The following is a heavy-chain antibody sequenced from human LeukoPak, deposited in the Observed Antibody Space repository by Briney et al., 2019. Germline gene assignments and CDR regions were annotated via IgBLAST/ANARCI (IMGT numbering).Heavy chain of an antibody. J-gene: IGHJ4*02. Sequence: ASVKVSCKSSGYTSSSYGISWMRQAPGQGLEWMGWISTYNGNTNYAQKFHGRVTMTTDTSTSTAYMELRSLRSDDTAVYYCARDHNWVVDYWGQGTLVTVSS. V-gene: IGHV1-18*01. CDR2: ISTYNGNT. CDR3: ARDHNWVVDY. D-gene: IGHD1-1*01. CDR1: GYTSSSYG.